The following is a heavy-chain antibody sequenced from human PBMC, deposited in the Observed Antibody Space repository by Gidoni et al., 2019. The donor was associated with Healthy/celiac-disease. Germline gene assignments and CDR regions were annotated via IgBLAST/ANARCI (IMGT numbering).Heavy chain of an antibody. J-gene: IGHJ4*02. CDR1: GCSISSSSYY. CDR3: ARQPRYYDSSGYYSLDY. CDR2: IDCSGST. D-gene: IGHD3-22*01. Sequence: QLQLQESGPGLVKPSETLSLTCTVSGCSISSSSYYWGWIRQPPGKGLEWIGSIDCSGSTYYNPSLKSRVTISVDTSKNQFSLKLSSVTAADTAVYYCARQPRYYDSSGYYSLDYWGQGTLVTVSS. V-gene: IGHV4-39*01.